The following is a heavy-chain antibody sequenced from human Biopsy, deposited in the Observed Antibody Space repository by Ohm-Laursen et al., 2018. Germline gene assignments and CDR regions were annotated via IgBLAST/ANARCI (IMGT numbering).Heavy chain of an antibody. V-gene: IGHV4-59*07. J-gene: IGHJ3*02. D-gene: IGHD4-23*01. CDR1: GGSIIHYY. Sequence: SDTLSLTCTVSGGSIIHYYWNWIRQSPGKGLQWIAYIYSSGITNYNPSLKSRLTISIDTSKNQFSLKLNSMTTADTAVYYCARGQDYGGNKAFDIWGQGTKVAVS. CDR3: ARGQDYGGNKAFDI. CDR2: IYSSGIT.